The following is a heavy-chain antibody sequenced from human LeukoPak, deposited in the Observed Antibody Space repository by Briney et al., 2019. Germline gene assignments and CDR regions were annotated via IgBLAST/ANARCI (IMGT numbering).Heavy chain of an antibody. Sequence: SETLSPTCTVPGGSISSYYWSWIRQPPGKGLEWIGYIYYSGSTNYNPSLKSRVTISVDTSKNQFSLKLSSVTAADTAVYYCARDRAQLLWFGELLPGNWFDPWGQGTLVTVSS. V-gene: IGHV4-59*01. CDR2: IYYSGST. D-gene: IGHD3-10*01. CDR3: ARDRAQLLWFGELLPGNWFDP. CDR1: GGSISSYY. J-gene: IGHJ5*02.